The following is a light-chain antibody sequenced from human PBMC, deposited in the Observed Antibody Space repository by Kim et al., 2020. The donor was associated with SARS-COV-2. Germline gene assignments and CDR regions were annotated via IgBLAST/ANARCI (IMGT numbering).Light chain of an antibody. J-gene: IGLJ3*02. CDR2: RDR. Sequence: SVALGQTARMTGGGNNIGTKNVHWFQQKPGQAPVLVIYRDRNRPSGIPERFSGSNSGNTATMTISRAQPGDEADYYCQVWDSSTGVFGGGTKLTVL. V-gene: IGLV3-9*01. CDR1: NIGTKN. CDR3: QVWDSSTGV.